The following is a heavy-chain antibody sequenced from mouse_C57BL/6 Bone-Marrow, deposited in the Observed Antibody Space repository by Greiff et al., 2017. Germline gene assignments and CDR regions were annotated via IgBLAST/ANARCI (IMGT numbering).Heavy chain of an antibody. J-gene: IGHJ4*01. Sequence: EVKLMESGGGLVQPKGSLKLSCAASGFSFNTYAMNWVRQAPGKGLEWVARIRSKSNNYATYYADSVKDRFTISRDDSESMLYLQMNNLKTEDTAMYYCVRGRLRYAMDYWGQGTSVTVSS. V-gene: IGHV10-1*01. D-gene: IGHD3-2*02. CDR3: VRGRLRYAMDY. CDR1: GFSFNTYA. CDR2: IRSKSNNYAT.